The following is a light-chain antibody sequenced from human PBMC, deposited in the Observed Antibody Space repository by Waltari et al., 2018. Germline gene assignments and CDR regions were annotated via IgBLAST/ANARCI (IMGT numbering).Light chain of an antibody. CDR3: QSYDSSIWV. V-gene: IGLV1-44*01. CDR1: SANIGSNT. J-gene: IGLJ3*02. CDR2: STN. Sequence: QSMLTQPPSASGTPGQRVTISCSGSSANIGSNTVNWYQPLPGTAPKLLIHSTNQWPSGVPDRFSGSKSGTSASLAITGLQAEDEADYYCQSYDSSIWVFGGGTKLTVL.